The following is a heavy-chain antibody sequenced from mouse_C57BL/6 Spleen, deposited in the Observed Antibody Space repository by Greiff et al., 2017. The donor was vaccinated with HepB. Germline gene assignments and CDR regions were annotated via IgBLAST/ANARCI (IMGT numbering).Heavy chain of an antibody. V-gene: IGHV10-1*01. CDR3: VRQGYGYGNWYFDV. D-gene: IGHD2-2*01. Sequence: EVKLMESGGGLVQPKGSLKLSCAASGFSFNTYTMNWVRQAPGKGLEWVARIRSKSNNYATYYADSVKDRFTISRDDSESMLYLQMNNLKTEDTAMYYCVRQGYGYGNWYFDVWGTGTTVTVSS. CDR2: IRSKSNNYAT. J-gene: IGHJ1*03. CDR1: GFSFNTYT.